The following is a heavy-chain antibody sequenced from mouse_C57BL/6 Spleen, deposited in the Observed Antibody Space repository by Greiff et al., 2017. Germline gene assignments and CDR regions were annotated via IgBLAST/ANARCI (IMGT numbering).Heavy chain of an antibody. CDR2: ILPGSGST. Sequence: QLQQSGAELMKPGASVKLSCKATGYTFTGYWIEWVKQRPGHGLEWIGEILPGSGSTNYNEKFKGKATFTADTSSNTAYMQLSSLTTEDSAIYYCARSSFITTVVATKYYAMDYWGQGTAVTVSS. D-gene: IGHD1-1*01. CDR1: GYTFTGYW. J-gene: IGHJ4*01. V-gene: IGHV1-9*01. CDR3: ARSSFITTVVATKYYAMDY.